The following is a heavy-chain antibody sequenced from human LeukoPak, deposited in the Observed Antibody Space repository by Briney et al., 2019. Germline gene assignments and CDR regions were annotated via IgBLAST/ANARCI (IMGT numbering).Heavy chain of an antibody. CDR3: VRQGGWGGAASLIDF. Sequence: SETLSLTCAVSGVSISTSTHYWAWIRQPPGKGLEWIGSMFYRGSTYYNASLKSRATLSVDTSTNQFSLKLSSVTASDTAVYYCVRQGGWGGAASLIDFWGQGTLVAVSS. CDR2: MFYRGST. CDR1: GVSISTSTHY. D-gene: IGHD2-15*01. J-gene: IGHJ4*02. V-gene: IGHV4-39*01.